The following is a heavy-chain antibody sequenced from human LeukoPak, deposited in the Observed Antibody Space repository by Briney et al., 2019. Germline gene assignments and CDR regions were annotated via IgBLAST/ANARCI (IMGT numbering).Heavy chain of an antibody. V-gene: IGHV4-34*09. Sequence: SETLSLTCAVYGGSFSGYYWSWIRQPPGKGLEWIGYIYYSGSTYYNPSLKSRVTISVDTSKNQFSLKLSSVTAADAAVYYCARAYYYDSGYFDYWGQGTLVTVSS. CDR1: GGSFSGYY. D-gene: IGHD3-22*01. J-gene: IGHJ4*02. CDR3: ARAYYYDSGYFDY. CDR2: IYYSGST.